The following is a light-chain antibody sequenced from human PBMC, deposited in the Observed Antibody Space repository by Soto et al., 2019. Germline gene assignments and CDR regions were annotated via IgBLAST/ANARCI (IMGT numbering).Light chain of an antibody. CDR3: SSYTSSSTD. Sequence: QSVLTQPASVSGSPGQSITISCTGTSSDVGGYNYVSWYQQHLGKAPKLMIYDVSNRPSGVSNRFSGSNSGNTASLSISGLQAEDEAEYYCSSYTSSSTDFGTGTKVTVL. J-gene: IGLJ1*01. CDR1: SSDVGGYNY. V-gene: IGLV2-14*01. CDR2: DVS.